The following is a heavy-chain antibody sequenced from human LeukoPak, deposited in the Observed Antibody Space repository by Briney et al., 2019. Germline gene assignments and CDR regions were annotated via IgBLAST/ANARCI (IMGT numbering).Heavy chain of an antibody. D-gene: IGHD3-10*01. CDR2: ICDSGST. J-gene: IGHJ3*02. CDR1: VGSISSGGYY. V-gene: IGHV4-31*03. CDR3: ARENYYGSAKVNAFDI. Sequence: SETLSLTCTVSVGSISSGGYYWSWIRQHPGKCLEWIGYICDSGSTYYNPSLKSRVTISVDTSKNQFSLKLSSVTAADTAAYYCARENYYGSAKVNAFDIWGQGTMVTVSS.